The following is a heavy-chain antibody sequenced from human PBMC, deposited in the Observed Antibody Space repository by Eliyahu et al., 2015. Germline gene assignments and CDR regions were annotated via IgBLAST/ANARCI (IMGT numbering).Heavy chain of an antibody. CDR3: ARELPPRYYDILTGYGSEDY. Sequence: QVQLVESGGGVVQPGRSLRLSCAASGFTFXXYGMXWVRQAPGKGLEWVAVISYDGSNKYYADSVKGRFTISRDNSKXTLYLQMNSLRAEDTAVYYCARELPPRYYDILTGYGSEDYWGQGTLVTVSS. J-gene: IGHJ4*02. D-gene: IGHD3-9*01. CDR1: GFTFXXYG. CDR2: ISYDGSNK. V-gene: IGHV3-30*03.